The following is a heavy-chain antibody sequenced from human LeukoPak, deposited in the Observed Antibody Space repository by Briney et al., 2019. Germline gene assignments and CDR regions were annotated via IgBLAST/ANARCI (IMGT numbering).Heavy chain of an antibody. CDR3: ARDSSGWYGTFDY. CDR1: GFTFSDYY. Sequence: GGSLRLSCAASGFTFSDYYMSWIRQAPGKGLEWVAYISSSSSYINYADSVKGRFTISRDNAKNSLYLQMNSLRAEDTAVYYCARDSSGWYGTFDYWGQGTLVTVSS. V-gene: IGHV3-11*06. J-gene: IGHJ4*02. D-gene: IGHD6-19*01. CDR2: ISSSSSYI.